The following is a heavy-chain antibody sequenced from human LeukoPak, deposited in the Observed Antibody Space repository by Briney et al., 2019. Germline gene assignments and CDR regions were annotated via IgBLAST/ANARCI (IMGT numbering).Heavy chain of an antibody. CDR1: GFTFSSYW. D-gene: IGHD3-16*02. CDR3: ARGYVWGSYRYLVQTTGNFDY. V-gene: IGHV3-7*01. Sequence: PGGSLRLSCAASGFTFSSYWMSWVRQAPGKGLEWVANIKQDGSEKYYVDSVKGRFTISRDNAKNSLYLQMNSLRAEDTAVYYCARGYVWGSYRYLVQTTGNFDYWGQGTLVTVSS. J-gene: IGHJ4*02. CDR2: IKQDGSEK.